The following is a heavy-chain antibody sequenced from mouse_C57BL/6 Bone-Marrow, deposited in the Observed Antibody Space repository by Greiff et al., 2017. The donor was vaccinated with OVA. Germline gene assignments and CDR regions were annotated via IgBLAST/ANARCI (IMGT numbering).Heavy chain of an antibody. D-gene: IGHD2-1*01. CDR1: GFNIKDDY. V-gene: IGHV14-4*01. CDR3: TSYGNFDD. Sequence: VQLQQSGAELVRPGASVKLSCTASGFNIKDDYMHWVKQRPEQGLEWIGWIDPENGDTEYDSKFQGKATITADTSSNPAYLQRSSLTSKDTAVYYCTSYGNFDDWGQGTTLTVSS. J-gene: IGHJ2*01. CDR2: IDPENGDT.